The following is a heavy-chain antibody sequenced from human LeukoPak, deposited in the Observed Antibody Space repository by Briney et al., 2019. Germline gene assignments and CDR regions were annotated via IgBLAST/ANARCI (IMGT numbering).Heavy chain of an antibody. Sequence: GASVKVSCKVSGYTLTELSMHWVRQAPGKGLEWMGGFDPEDGETIYAQKFQGRVTMTRDTSISTAYMELSRLRSDDTAVYYCARPHTVLYNWFDPWGEGTLVTVSA. D-gene: IGHD4-11*01. CDR1: GYTLTELS. CDR3: ARPHTVLYNWFDP. V-gene: IGHV1-24*01. CDR2: FDPEDGET. J-gene: IGHJ5*02.